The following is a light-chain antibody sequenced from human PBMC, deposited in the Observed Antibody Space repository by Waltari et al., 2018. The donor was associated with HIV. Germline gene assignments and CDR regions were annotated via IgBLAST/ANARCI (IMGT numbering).Light chain of an antibody. CDR1: QGIRSH. Sequence: TQMTQPPSSLHASVGDRVTITCRAGQGIRSHLAWYRQKPGKVPELLIYGASTLQSGVPSRFSGSGSGTDFTLTISSLQPEDVATYFCQKYNSAPRTFGKGTKVEIK. CDR2: GAS. V-gene: IGKV1-27*01. J-gene: IGKJ1*01. CDR3: QKYNSAPRT.